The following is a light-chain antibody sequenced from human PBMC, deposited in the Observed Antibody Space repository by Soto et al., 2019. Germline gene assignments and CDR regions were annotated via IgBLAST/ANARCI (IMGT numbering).Light chain of an antibody. CDR1: QSVSRT. Sequence: EVVLTQSPSTLSLSPGDRANLSCRTSQSVSRTLAWYQQKSGQAPRLLIYDASNRATGIPTRFSGSGSGTDFTLTISSLEPEDFAVYYCQQRYNCPGTFGQGTKVEI. V-gene: IGKV3-11*01. J-gene: IGKJ1*01. CDR2: DAS. CDR3: QQRYNCPGT.